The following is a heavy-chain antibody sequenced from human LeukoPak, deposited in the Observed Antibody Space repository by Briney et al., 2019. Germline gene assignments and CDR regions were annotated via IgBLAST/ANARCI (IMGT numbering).Heavy chain of an antibody. J-gene: IGHJ4*02. CDR2: IIPIFGTA. V-gene: IGHV1-69*13. Sequence: SVKVSCKASGGTFSSYAISWVRQAPGQGLEWMGGIIPIFGTANYAQKFQGRVTITADESTSTAYMELSSLRPEDTAVYYCARRGYDFWSGYSEEFDYWGQGTLVTVSS. CDR1: GGTFSSYA. CDR3: ARRGYDFWSGYSEEFDY. D-gene: IGHD3-3*01.